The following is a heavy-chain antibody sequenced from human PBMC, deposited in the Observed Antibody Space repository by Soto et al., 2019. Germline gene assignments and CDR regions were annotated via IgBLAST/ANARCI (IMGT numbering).Heavy chain of an antibody. D-gene: IGHD1-26*01. J-gene: IGHJ5*02. Sequence: QITLKESGPTLVKPTQTLTLTCTFSGFSLTTSGVGVGWIRQSPGKAPEWLALIYWNDDKRYNPSFRSRLTVTKDTSKNQVVLTVTNMATVDTATYFCAYRPLVQMSSAKWDWFDPWGQGTLVTVSS. CDR1: GFSLTTSGVG. CDR3: AYRPLVQMSSAKWDWFDP. V-gene: IGHV2-5*01. CDR2: IYWNDDK.